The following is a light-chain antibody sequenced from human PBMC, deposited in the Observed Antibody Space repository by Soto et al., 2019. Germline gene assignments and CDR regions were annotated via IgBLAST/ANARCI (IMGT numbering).Light chain of an antibody. Sequence: EIVLTQSPATLSLSPGERATLSCRASQSISTYLAWYQHKPGQAPRLLIYDASNRATGNPARFSDRGSGTDFALTISSLEPEDFAVYYCQQRSYWLTFGGGTKVEIE. V-gene: IGKV3-11*01. J-gene: IGKJ4*01. CDR1: QSISTY. CDR2: DAS. CDR3: QQRSYWLT.